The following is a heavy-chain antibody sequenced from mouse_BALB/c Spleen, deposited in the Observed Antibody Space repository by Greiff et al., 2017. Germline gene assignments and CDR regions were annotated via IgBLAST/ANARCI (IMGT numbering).Heavy chain of an antibody. Sequence: EVQRVESGGGLVKPGGSLKLSCAASGFTFSSYAMSWVRQTPEKRLEWVASISSGGSTYYPDSVKGRFTISRDNARNILYLQMSSLRSEDTAMYYCARDDYDGSWFAYWGQGTLVTVSA. CDR3: ARDDYDGSWFAY. D-gene: IGHD2-4*01. CDR1: GFTFSSYA. V-gene: IGHV5-6-5*01. J-gene: IGHJ3*01. CDR2: ISSGGST.